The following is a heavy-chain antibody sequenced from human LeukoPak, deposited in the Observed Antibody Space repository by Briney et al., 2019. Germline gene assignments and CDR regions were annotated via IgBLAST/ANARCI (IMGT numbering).Heavy chain of an antibody. D-gene: IGHD2-21*02. CDR3: ARVRGTALTAYPGYFDY. J-gene: IGHJ4*02. CDR1: GGTFSSYT. V-gene: IGHV1-18*01. CDR2: ISIYTGNT. Sequence: ASVKVSCKASGGTFSSYTISWVRQAPGQGLEWMGWISIYTGNTKYGEKFQGRATMTRDTSTSTAYLEVRSLSSDDTAVYYCARVRGTALTAYPGYFDYWGQGTLVTVSS.